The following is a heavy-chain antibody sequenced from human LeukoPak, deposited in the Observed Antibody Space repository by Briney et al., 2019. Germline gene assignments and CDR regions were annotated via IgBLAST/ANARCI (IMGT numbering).Heavy chain of an antibody. Sequence: GESLKISCKGSGYTFSNYWIGWVRQMPGKGLEWMGIIYPGDSDTTYNPSFEGQVTISADKPTTSAYLQWSSLKASDTAKYYCARKSDGGGCYPGYWGQGTLVTVSS. J-gene: IGHJ4*02. V-gene: IGHV5-51*04. CDR2: IYPGDSDT. CDR3: ARKSDGGGCYPGY. D-gene: IGHD4/OR15-4a*01. CDR1: GYTFSNYW.